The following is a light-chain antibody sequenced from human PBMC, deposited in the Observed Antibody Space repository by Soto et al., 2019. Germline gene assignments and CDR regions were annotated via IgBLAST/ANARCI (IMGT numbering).Light chain of an antibody. CDR1: QSLSRTY. Sequence: EIVLTQSPGTLSVSPGERATLSCRASQSLSRTYLAWYQQKPGQSPRRLIYGVSSRATGIPDRFSGRGSGTDFTRTVSRLQPDDCALYYCQPLGTFPYTLRQGTKLEIQ. CDR2: GVS. J-gene: IGKJ2*01. CDR3: QPLGTFPYT. V-gene: IGKV3-20*01.